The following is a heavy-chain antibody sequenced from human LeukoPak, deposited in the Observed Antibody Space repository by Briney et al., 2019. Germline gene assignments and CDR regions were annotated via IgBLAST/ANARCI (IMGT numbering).Heavy chain of an antibody. CDR2: ISGRGGTT. J-gene: IGHJ4*02. V-gene: IGHV3-23*01. CDR3: ATDPATVGITTRDF. Sequence: PGGSLRLSCAASGFIFSNYVMNWVRQAPGKGLERVSTISGRGGTTNYADFVKGRFTISRDNSKSTLYLQMNSLRAEDTAVYYCATDPATVGITTRDFWGQGTLVTVSS. D-gene: IGHD1-26*01. CDR1: GFIFSNYV.